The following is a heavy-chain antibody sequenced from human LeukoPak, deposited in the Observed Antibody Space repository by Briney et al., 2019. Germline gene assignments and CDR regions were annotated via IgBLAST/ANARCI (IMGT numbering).Heavy chain of an antibody. V-gene: IGHV4-38-2*02. J-gene: IGHJ5*02. CDR1: GYSISSGYY. Sequence: SETLSLTCTVSGYSISSGYYWGWIRQPPGKGLEWTGSIDHSGSTYYNPSLKSRITISVDTSKNQFSLKLSSVTAADTAVYYCARVVRRTGANDTAAGFDPWGQGTLVTVSS. CDR2: IDHSGST. CDR3: ARVVRRTGANDTAAGFDP. D-gene: IGHD4/OR15-4a*01.